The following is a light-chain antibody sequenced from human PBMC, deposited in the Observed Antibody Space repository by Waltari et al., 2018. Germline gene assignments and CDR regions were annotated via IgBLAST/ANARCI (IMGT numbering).Light chain of an antibody. J-gene: IGKJ1*01. CDR3: QHYDGVPPWT. Sequence: IQMTQSPSSLSASVGDRVTITCQASRDIYNYLNWYQQKPGKAPKLLIYDASTLETGVPSRFSGSGSGTDFVFTISRLQPEDIATYYCQHYDGVPPWTFGQGTRVDFK. CDR1: RDIYNY. CDR2: DAS. V-gene: IGKV1-33*01.